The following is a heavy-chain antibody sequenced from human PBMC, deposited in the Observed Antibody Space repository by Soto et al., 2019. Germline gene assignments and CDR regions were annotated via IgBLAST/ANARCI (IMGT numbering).Heavy chain of an antibody. V-gene: IGHV1-69*01. CDR2: IIPISGTA. D-gene: IGHD2-15*01. CDR3: ARADCSGGSCYSDYYYYYGMDV. CDR1: GGTFSSYA. J-gene: IGHJ6*02. Sequence: QVQLVQSGAEVKKPGSSVKVSCKASGGTFSSYAISWVRQAPGQGLEWMGGIIPISGTANYAQKFQGRVTITADESTSTAYMELSSLRSEDTAVYYCARADCSGGSCYSDYYYYYGMDVWGQGTTVTVSS.